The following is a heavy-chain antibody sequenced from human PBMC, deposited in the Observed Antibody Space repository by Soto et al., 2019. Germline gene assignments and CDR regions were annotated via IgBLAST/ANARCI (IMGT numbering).Heavy chain of an antibody. D-gene: IGHD1-7*01. CDR2: IYSGGTT. V-gene: IGHV3-53*04. Sequence: PGGSLRLSCAASGFTVSSNYMSWVRQAPGKGLEWVSVIYSGGTTYYADSVKGRFTISRHNSKNTLYLQMSSLRAEDTAVYYCAAPSPGITGTTLGRNYYYYMDVWGKGTTVTVSS. CDR1: GFTVSSNY. J-gene: IGHJ6*03. CDR3: AAPSPGITGTTLGRNYYYYMDV.